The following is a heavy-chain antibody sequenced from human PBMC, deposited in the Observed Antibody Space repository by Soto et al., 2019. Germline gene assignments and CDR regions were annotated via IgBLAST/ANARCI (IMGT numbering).Heavy chain of an antibody. CDR2: VYRTGST. J-gene: IGHJ4*02. CDR1: GGSISTSNW. D-gene: IGHD6-13*01. CDR3: ARARAPIAAAAIFDC. Sequence: QVQLQESGPGLVKPSGTLSLTCAVSGGSISTSNWWSWVRQPPGKGLEWIGEVYRTGSTNYNPSLGSRLTISVDKSKHQVSLKLTSVTAADTAVYYCARARAPIAAAAIFDCWGQGTLVTVSS. V-gene: IGHV4-4*02.